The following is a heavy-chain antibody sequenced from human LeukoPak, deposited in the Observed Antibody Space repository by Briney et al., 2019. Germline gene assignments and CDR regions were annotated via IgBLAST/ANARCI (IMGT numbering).Heavy chain of an antibody. J-gene: IGHJ4*02. CDR2: ISWDGGST. CDR3: AKGYYDSSGYYYFDY. CDR1: GFTFDDYT. V-gene: IGHV3-43*01. Sequence: GGSLRLSCAASGFTFDDYTMHWVRQAPGKGLEWVSLISWDGGSTYYADSVKGRFTISRDNAKNSLYLQMNSLRAEDTALYYCAKGYYDSSGYYYFDYWGQGTLVTVSS. D-gene: IGHD3-22*01.